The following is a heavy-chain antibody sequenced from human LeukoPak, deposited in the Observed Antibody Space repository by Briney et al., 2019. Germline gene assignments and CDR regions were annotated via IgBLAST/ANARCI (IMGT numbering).Heavy chain of an antibody. J-gene: IGHJ6*02. CDR1: GYRFTNYW. CDR2: IYPGDSDI. D-gene: IGHD6-13*01. CDR3: ARHRVDSSSPRGMDV. Sequence: GESLKISCKGSGYRFTNYWIAWVRQMPGKGLEWMGIIYPGDSDIRYSPSFQGQVTFSADKSISTAYLQWSSLKASDTAMYYCARHRVDSSSPRGMDVWGQGTTVTVSS. V-gene: IGHV5-51*01.